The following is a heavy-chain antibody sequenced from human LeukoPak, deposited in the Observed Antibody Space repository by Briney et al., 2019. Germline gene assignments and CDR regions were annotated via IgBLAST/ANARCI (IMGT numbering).Heavy chain of an antibody. CDR2: ISGSGGST. V-gene: IGHV3-23*01. CDR1: GFTFSSYA. D-gene: IGHD3-3*01. J-gene: IGHJ5*02. Sequence: PGGSLRLSCAASGFTFSSYAMSWVRQAPGKGLEWVSAISGSGGSTYYADSVKGRFTISRDNSKNTLYLQMNSLRAEDTAVYYCARDSGYYDFWSGLAGYPWGQGTLVTVSS. CDR3: ARDSGYYDFWSGLAGYP.